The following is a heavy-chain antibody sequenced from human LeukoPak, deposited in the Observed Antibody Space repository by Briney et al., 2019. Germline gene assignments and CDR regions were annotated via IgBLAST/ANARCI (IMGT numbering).Heavy chain of an antibody. V-gene: IGHV1-18*01. CDR2: ISAYNGYT. J-gene: IGHJ3*02. CDR1: GYTFTNYG. D-gene: IGHD2/OR15-2a*01. CDR3: ARAPGFPLEYDI. Sequence: GASVKVSCKASGYTFTNYGFSWVRQAPGQGLEWMGWISAYNGYTNYAQKLQGRVTMTTDTSTSTAYMDLRSLRSDDTAVYYCARAPGFPLEYDIWGQGTMVTVSS.